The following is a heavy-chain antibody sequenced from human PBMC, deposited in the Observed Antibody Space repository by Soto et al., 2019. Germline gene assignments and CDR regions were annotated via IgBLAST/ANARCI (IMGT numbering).Heavy chain of an antibody. CDR2: ISYDGSNK. V-gene: IGHV3-30-3*01. Sequence: GGSLRLSCAASGFTFSSYAMHWIRQAPGKGLEWVAVISYDGSNKYYADSVKGRITISRDNSKNTLYLQMNSPRAEDTAVYYCARDLWGFTFSDWFDPWGQGTLVTVSS. D-gene: IGHD3-16*01. CDR3: ARDLWGFTFSDWFDP. CDR1: GFTFSSYA. J-gene: IGHJ5*02.